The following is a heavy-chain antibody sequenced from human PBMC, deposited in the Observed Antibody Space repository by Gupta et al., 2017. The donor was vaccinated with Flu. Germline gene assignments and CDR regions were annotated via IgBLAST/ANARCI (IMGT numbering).Heavy chain of an antibody. Sequence: QVQLVESGGGVVQPGRSLRLSCAASGFTFSSYGMHWGRQAAGKGQEWVAVIWYDGSNKNYADSGKGRFTISRDKSKNSLYLKMNSLRDEDTDVYYCARDLGYYTNGGCYRESYFDYWGQGTLVTVSS. J-gene: IGHJ4*02. CDR2: IWYDGSNK. V-gene: IGHV3-33*01. CDR3: ARDLGYYTNGGCYRESYFDY. D-gene: IGHD2-8*01. CDR1: GFTFSSYG.